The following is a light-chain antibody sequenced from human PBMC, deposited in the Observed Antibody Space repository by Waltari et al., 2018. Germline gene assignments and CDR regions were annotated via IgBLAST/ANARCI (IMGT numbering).Light chain of an antibody. Sequence: IQMTQSPSSLSGSVGDKVTITCRASQSIGTNLAWYQQTPGKVPKLLIYDASTLESEVPARFSGSGSGTDFTLTISSLHPEDVGTYYCQKCDSAPLTFGPGTKLDI. CDR3: QKCDSAPLT. V-gene: IGKV1-27*01. J-gene: IGKJ3*01. CDR2: DAS. CDR1: QSIGTN.